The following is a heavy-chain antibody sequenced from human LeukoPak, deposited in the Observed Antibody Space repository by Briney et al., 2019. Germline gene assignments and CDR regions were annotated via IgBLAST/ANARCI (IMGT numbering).Heavy chain of an antibody. J-gene: IGHJ4*02. D-gene: IGHD5-18*01. CDR1: GGTFSSYA. V-gene: IGHV1-69*13. Sequence: SVTVSCTASGGTFSSYAISWVRQAPGQGLEWMGGIIPIFGTANYAQKFQGRVTITADESTSTAYMELSSLRSEDTAVYYCARAQSVDTAMVYQNYWGQGTLVTVSS. CDR2: IIPIFGTA. CDR3: ARAQSVDTAMVYQNY.